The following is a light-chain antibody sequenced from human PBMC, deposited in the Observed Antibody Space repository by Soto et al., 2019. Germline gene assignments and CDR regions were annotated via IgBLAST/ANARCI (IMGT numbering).Light chain of an antibody. J-gene: IGKJ4*01. V-gene: IGKV4-1*01. Sequence: DIVMTQSPDSLAVSLGERASINCKSSQSVLHSSNNKNYLAWYQQKPRQPPKLLLYWASTRESGVPDRFSGSGSGTDFTLTISSLQAEDVAVYYCQQYYSAPFTFGGGTKVEIK. CDR2: WAS. CDR1: QSVLHSSNNKNY. CDR3: QQYYSAPFT.